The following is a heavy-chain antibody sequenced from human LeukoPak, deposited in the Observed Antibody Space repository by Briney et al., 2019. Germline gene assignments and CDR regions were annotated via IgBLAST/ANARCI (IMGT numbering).Heavy chain of an antibody. D-gene: IGHD2-21*02. Sequence: SETLSLTCAVYGGSFSDYNWNWVRQPPGKGLEWIGEINHSGSTNYNPSLKSRVTISVDTSKNQFSLKLSSVTAADTAVYYCATGDLGGEADYWGQGTLVTVSS. CDR2: INHSGST. CDR3: ATGDLGGEADY. V-gene: IGHV4-34*01. J-gene: IGHJ4*02. CDR1: GGSFSDYN.